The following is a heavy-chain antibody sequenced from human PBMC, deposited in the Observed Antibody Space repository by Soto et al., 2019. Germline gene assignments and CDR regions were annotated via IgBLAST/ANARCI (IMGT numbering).Heavy chain of an antibody. CDR3: ARDKITGLFDY. CDR1: GGSISSYY. J-gene: IGHJ4*02. V-gene: IGHV4-59*12. Sequence: PSETLSLTCTVSGGSISSYYWSWIRQPPGKGLEWIGYINHSGSTNYNPSLKSRVTILVDTSKNQFSLKLTSVTAADTAVYYCARDKITGLFDYWGQGTLVTVSS. CDR2: INHSGST. D-gene: IGHD2-8*02.